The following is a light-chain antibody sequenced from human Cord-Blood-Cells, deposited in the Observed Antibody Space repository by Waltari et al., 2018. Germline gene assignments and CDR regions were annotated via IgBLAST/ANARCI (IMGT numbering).Light chain of an antibody. V-gene: IGKV1-8*01. CDR3: QQYYSYPRT. Sequence: AIRMTQSPSSLSASTGDRVTITCRASQGISSYLAWYQQKPGKAPKLLIYAASTLQSGVQSRFSGSGSGTDFTLTISCLQSEDFATYYCQQYYSYPRTFGQGTKLEIK. CDR1: QGISSY. CDR2: AAS. J-gene: IGKJ2*02.